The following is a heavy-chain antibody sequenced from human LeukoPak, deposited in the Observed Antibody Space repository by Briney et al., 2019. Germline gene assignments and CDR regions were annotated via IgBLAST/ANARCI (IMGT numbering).Heavy chain of an antibody. CDR3: ARGKLERRGIYGMDV. D-gene: IGHD1-1*01. J-gene: IGHJ6*02. Sequence: ASVKVSCKASGYTFTSCDINWVRQATGQGLEWMGWMNPNSGNTGYAQKFQGRVTMTRNTSISTAYMELSSLRSEDTAVYYCARGKLERRGIYGMDVWGQGTTVTVSS. V-gene: IGHV1-8*01. CDR1: GYTFTSCD. CDR2: MNPNSGNT.